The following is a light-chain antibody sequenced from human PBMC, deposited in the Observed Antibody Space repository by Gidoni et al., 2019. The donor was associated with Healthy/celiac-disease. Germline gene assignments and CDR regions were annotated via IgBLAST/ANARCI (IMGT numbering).Light chain of an antibody. J-gene: IGLJ3*02. CDR3: CSYAGSYPLV. CDR2: DVS. V-gene: IGLV2-11*01. CDR1: SSDVGGYNY. Sequence: QSALTQPRSVSGSPGHTVTISCTGTSSDVGGYNYVSWYQQHPGKAPKLMIYDVSKRPSGVPDRFSGSKSGNTASLTISGLQAEDEADYYCCSYAGSYPLVFGGGTKLTVL.